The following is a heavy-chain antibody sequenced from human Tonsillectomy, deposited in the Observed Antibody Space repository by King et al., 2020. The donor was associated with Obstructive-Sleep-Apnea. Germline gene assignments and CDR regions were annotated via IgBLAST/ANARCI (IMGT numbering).Heavy chain of an antibody. CDR1: AFTFSSSA. D-gene: IGHD6-19*01. CDR2: ISNDGSTK. CDR3: ARAGEKIAVAGYYYYGMDV. J-gene: IGHJ6*02. V-gene: IGHV3-30*04. Sequence: VQLVESGGGVVQPGRSLRLSCTASAFTFSSSAMHWVRQAPGKGLEWVAVISNDGSTKYYADSVEGRFTISRDNPKNTLYLQMNSLRAEDTAVYYCARAGEKIAVAGYYYYGMDVWGQGTTVTVSS.